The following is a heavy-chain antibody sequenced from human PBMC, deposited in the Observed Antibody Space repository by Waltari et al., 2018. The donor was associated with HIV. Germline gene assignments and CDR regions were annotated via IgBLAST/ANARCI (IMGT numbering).Heavy chain of an antibody. CDR3: AHKSRRDYSNYKRPLYFDY. D-gene: IGHD4-4*01. V-gene: IGHV2-5*02. CDR1: GFSLSTSGVG. CDR2: IYWDDDK. J-gene: IGHJ4*02. Sequence: QITLKESGPTLVKPTQTLTLTCTFSGFSLSTSGVGVGWIRQPPGKALEWLALIYWDDDKRYSPSLKSRLTITKDTSKNQVVLTMTNMDPVDTATYYCAHKSRRDYSNYKRPLYFDYWGQGTLVTVSS.